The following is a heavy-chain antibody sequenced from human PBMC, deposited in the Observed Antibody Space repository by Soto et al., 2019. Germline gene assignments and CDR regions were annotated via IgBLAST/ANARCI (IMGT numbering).Heavy chain of an antibody. D-gene: IGHD2-21*01. J-gene: IGHJ3*02. V-gene: IGHV1-18*01. CDR3: ARGGPIYCGGECYHLDDAFDI. CDR1: GYTFTSYG. CDR2: ISAYNGNT. Sequence: ASVKVSCKASGYTFTSYGISWVRQAPGQGLEWMGWISAYNGNTNYAQKLQGRVTMTTDTSTSTAYMELRSLRSDDTAVYYCARGGPIYCGGECYHLDDAFDIWGQGTMVTVSS.